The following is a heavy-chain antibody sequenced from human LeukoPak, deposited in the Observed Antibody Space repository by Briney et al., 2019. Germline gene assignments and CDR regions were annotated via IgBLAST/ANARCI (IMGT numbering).Heavy chain of an antibody. Sequence: GGSLRLSCAASGFTVSSNYMSWVRQAPGKGLEWVSAISGGAYSTYYADSVKGRFTISRDNSKNTLYLQMNSLRAEDTAVYYCAKDSPVLTYWGQGTLVTVSS. CDR2: ISGGAYST. CDR1: GFTVSSNY. V-gene: IGHV3-23*01. CDR3: AKDSPVLTY. J-gene: IGHJ4*02.